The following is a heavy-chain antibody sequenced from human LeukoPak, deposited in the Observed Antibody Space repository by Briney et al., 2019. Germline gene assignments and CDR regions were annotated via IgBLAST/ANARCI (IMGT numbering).Heavy chain of an antibody. CDR1: GFIFSNYA. D-gene: IGHD6-6*01. CDR2: ISGSGVST. Sequence: GGSLRLSCAASGFIFSNYAMSWVRQAPGKGLGWVSTISGSGVSTYYVDSVKGRFTISRDNSKNTLYLQMNSLRAEDTAVYYCAKLPWGTAARPNFGMDYWGQGILVTVSS. CDR3: AKLPWGTAARPNFGMDY. J-gene: IGHJ4*02. V-gene: IGHV3-23*01.